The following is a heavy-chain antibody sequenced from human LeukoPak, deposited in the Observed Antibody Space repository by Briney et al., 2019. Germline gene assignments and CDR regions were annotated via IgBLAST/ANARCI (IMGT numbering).Heavy chain of an antibody. J-gene: IGHJ6*02. CDR2: ISGSGGST. CDR3: AKSVAIYFYYGLDV. V-gene: IGHV3-23*01. D-gene: IGHD3-3*01. Sequence: GGSLRLSCAASGFTFSSYAMSWVRQTPGKGLEWVSAISGSGGSTYYADSVKGRFTISRDNSKNTLFLQMNSLRAEDTAPYYRAKSVAIYFYYGLDVWGQGTTVTVSS. CDR1: GFTFSSYA.